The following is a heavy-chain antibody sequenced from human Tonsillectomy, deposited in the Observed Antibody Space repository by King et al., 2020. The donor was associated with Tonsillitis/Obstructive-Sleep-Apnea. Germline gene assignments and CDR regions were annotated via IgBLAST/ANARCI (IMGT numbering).Heavy chain of an antibody. Sequence: QLQESGPGLVKPSETLSLTCTVSGGSISSYYWSWIRQPPGKGLEWIGYIYYSVSTNYNPSLKSRVTISVDTSKNQFSLKLSSVTAADTAVYYCARDLEGYYYYGMDVWGQGTTVTVSS. CDR3: ARDLEGYYYYGMDV. V-gene: IGHV4-59*01. CDR1: GGSISSYY. CDR2: IYYSVST. J-gene: IGHJ6*02. D-gene: IGHD1-1*01.